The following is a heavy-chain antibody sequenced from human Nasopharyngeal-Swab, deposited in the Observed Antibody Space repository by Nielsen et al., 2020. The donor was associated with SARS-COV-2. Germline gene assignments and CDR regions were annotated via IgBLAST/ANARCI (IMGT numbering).Heavy chain of an antibody. CDR1: GYTFTSYG. CDR2: ISAYNGRI. V-gene: IGHV1-18*01. J-gene: IGHJ4*02. D-gene: IGHD6-25*01. CDR3: ARDPRGPDY. Sequence: ASVKVSCKASGYTFTSYGISWVRQAPGQGLEWMGWISAYNGRIYYAQKFQGRVTMTTDTSTSTAYMDLRSLRSDDTAVYYCARDPRGPDYWGQGTLVTVSS.